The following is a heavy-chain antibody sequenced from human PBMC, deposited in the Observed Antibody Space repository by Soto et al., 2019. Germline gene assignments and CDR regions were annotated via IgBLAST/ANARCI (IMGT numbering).Heavy chain of an antibody. CDR2: ISSDGKNQ. Sequence: QVQLVESGGGVVQPGRSLRLSCEASGFTSNNFVIHWVRQAPGKGLEWLAVISSDGKNQYYADSVKGRFTISRDNSKNTLYLQVNSLRAEDTAVYFCAKERGVLDAFDIWGQGTMVSVSS. V-gene: IGHV3-30*18. CDR3: AKERGVLDAFDI. D-gene: IGHD3-10*01. J-gene: IGHJ3*02. CDR1: GFTSNNFV.